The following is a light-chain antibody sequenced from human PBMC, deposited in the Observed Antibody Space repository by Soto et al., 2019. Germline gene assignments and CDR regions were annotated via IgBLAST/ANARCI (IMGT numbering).Light chain of an antibody. CDR3: GAWDDSMSGVI. V-gene: IGLV1-47*01. CDR1: TSNLESND. Sequence: QSVLTQPPSASGTPGQRVTISCSGNTSNLESNDIYWYQQLPGMTPPLLLYRNNNRPSGVPDRFSGSKYGASAALAISWLRSADEADYYCGAWDDSMSGVIFGGGTKLTVL. J-gene: IGLJ2*01. CDR2: RNN.